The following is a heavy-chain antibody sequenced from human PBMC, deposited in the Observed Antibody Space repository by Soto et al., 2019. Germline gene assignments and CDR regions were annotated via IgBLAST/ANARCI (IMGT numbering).Heavy chain of an antibody. J-gene: IGHJ4*02. V-gene: IGHV3-72*01. CDR1: GFTFSDHY. D-gene: IGHD3-10*01. Sequence: EVQLVESGGGLVQPGGSLRLSCAASGFTFSDHYMDWVRQAPGKGLEWVGRTRNKANSYTTEYAASVKGRFTISRDDSKNSLYLQMNSLKTEDTAVYYCARAGSVRYYGSGRTWEYYFDYWGQGTLVTVSS. CDR2: TRNKANSYTT. CDR3: ARAGSVRYYGSGRTWEYYFDY.